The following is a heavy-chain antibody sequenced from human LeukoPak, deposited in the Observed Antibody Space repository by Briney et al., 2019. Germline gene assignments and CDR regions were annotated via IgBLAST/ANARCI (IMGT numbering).Heavy chain of an antibody. D-gene: IGHD3-10*01. CDR3: ARSEGYYGSGSYYYFDY. CDR2: INPNSGGT. V-gene: IGHV1-2*06. J-gene: IGHJ4*02. Sequence: ASVKVSCKASGYTFTGYYMQWVRQAPGQGHEWMGRINPNSGGTNYAQKFQGRVTMTRDTSISTAYMELSRLRSDDTAVYYCARSEGYYGSGSYYYFDYWGQGTLVTVSS. CDR1: GYTFTGYY.